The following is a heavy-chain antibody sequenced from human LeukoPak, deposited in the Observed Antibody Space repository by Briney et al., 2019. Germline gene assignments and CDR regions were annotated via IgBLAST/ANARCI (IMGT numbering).Heavy chain of an antibody. Sequence: GGSLRLSCAASGFTFSSYAMHWVRQAPGKGLEWVAVISYDGSNKYYAHSVKGRFTISRDNSKNTLYLQMNSLRAEDTAVYYCARVTEYYGDYVTPDYWGQGTLVTVSS. CDR2: ISYDGSNK. CDR3: ARVTEYYGDYVTPDY. V-gene: IGHV3-30-3*01. D-gene: IGHD4-17*01. J-gene: IGHJ4*02. CDR1: GFTFSSYA.